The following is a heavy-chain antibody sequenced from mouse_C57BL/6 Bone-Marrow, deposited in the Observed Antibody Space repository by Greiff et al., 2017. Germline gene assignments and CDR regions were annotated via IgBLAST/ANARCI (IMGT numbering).Heavy chain of an antibody. J-gene: IGHJ3*01. V-gene: IGHV5-9*01. CDR1: GFTFSSYT. CDR3: ARQRLFAY. Sequence: EVQGVESGGGLVKPGGSLKLSCAASGFTFSSYTMSWVRQTPEKRLEWVATISGGGGNTYYPDSVKGRFTISRDKAKNTLYLQMSSLRSEDTALYYCARQRLFAYWGQGTLVTVAA. CDR2: ISGGGGNT. D-gene: IGHD3-2*02.